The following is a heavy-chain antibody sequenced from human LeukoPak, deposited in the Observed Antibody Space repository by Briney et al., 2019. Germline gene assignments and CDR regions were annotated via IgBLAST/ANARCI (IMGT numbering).Heavy chain of an antibody. Sequence: ASVKVSSKASGYTFTGYYMHWVRQAPGQGLEWMGWINPNSGGTNYAQKFQGRVTMTRDTSISTAYMELSRLRSDDTAVYYCARVRVRLTWSPVPRGEEFDYWGQGTLVTVSS. CDR1: GYTFTGYY. D-gene: IGHD3-10*01. CDR3: ARVRVRLTWSPVPRGEEFDY. CDR2: INPNSGGT. V-gene: IGHV1-2*02. J-gene: IGHJ4*02.